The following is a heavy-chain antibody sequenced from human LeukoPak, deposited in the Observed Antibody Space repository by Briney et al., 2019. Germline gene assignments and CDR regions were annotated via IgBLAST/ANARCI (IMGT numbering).Heavy chain of an antibody. Sequence: GESLKISCKGSGYRFTSYWIGWVRQMPGKGLEWMGIIYPGDSDTRYSPSFQGQVTISADKSISTAYLQWSSLKASDTAMYYCARSPPPGIAVAGTRDAFDIWGQGTMVTVSS. CDR3: ARSPPPGIAVAGTRDAFDI. V-gene: IGHV5-51*01. D-gene: IGHD6-19*01. CDR2: IYPGDSDT. CDR1: GYRFTSYW. J-gene: IGHJ3*02.